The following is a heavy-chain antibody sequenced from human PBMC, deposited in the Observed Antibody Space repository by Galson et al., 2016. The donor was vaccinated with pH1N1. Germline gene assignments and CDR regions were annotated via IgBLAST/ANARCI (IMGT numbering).Heavy chain of an antibody. CDR1: GFIFSSYA. D-gene: IGHD2-2*01. CDR3: AKGGRVGVQGYYYALDV. CDR2: LSAASTAV. V-gene: IGHV3-23*01. Sequence: LRLSCAASGFIFSSYAMTWVRQAPGKGLEWVSALSAASTAVYYGNSVKGRFTISRDNSKNTLYLQMNSLRAEDTAVYYCAKGGRVGVQGYYYALDVWGQGTAVTVSS. J-gene: IGHJ6*02.